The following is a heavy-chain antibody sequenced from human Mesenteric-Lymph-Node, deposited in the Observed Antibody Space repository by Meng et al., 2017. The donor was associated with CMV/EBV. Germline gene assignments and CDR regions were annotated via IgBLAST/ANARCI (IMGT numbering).Heavy chain of an antibody. V-gene: IGHV3-74*01. J-gene: IGHJ6*02. Sequence: GESLKISCAASGFTFSRYWMHWVRQAPGKGLVWVSRINSDGSSTSYADSVKGRFTISRDNAKKSLYLEMNSLRADDTAVFYCARSFTLIPGGIRIYAVDVWGQGTTVTVSS. D-gene: IGHD2-2*01. CDR1: GFTFSRYW. CDR2: INSDGSST. CDR3: ARSFTLIPGGIRIYAVDV.